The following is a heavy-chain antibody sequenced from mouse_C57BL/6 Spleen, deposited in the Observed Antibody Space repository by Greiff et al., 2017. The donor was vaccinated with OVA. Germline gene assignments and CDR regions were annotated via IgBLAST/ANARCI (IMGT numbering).Heavy chain of an antibody. CDR3: ARSEITTVAYAMDY. Sequence: QVHVKQSGAELARPGASVKLSCKASGYTFTSYGISWVKQRTGQGLEWIGEIYPRSGNTYYNEKFKGKATLTADKSSSTAYMELRSLTSEDSAVYFCARSEITTVAYAMDYWGQGTSVTVSS. CDR2: IYPRSGNT. J-gene: IGHJ4*01. D-gene: IGHD1-1*01. V-gene: IGHV1-81*01. CDR1: GYTFTSYG.